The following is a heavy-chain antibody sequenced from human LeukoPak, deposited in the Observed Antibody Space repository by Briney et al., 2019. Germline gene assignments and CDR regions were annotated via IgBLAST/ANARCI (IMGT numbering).Heavy chain of an antibody. CDR3: ATLTAVVTPSYFDY. D-gene: IGHD4-23*01. CDR2: IYYTGST. J-gene: IGHJ4*02. V-gene: IGHV4-59*08. Sequence: SETLSLTCTVSGDSISSYYWSWIRQPPGKGLEWIGNIYYTGSTNYNPSLKSRVTISVDTSKNQFSLKLSSVTAADTAVYYCATLTAVVTPSYFDYWGQGTLVTVSS. CDR1: GDSISSYY.